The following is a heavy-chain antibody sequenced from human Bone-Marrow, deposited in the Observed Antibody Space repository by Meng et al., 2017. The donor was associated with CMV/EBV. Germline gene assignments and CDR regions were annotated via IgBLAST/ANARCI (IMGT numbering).Heavy chain of an antibody. Sequence: ASVKVFCKASGYTFTSYGISWVRQAPGQGLEWMGWISAYNGNTNYAQKLQGRVTMTTDTSTSTAYMELRSLRSDDRAVYYCARDRCSSTSCPHFDYWGQGTRVTGYS. CDR3: ARDRCSSTSCPHFDY. V-gene: IGHV1-18*01. CDR2: ISAYNGNT. D-gene: IGHD2-2*01. J-gene: IGHJ4*02. CDR1: GYTFTSYG.